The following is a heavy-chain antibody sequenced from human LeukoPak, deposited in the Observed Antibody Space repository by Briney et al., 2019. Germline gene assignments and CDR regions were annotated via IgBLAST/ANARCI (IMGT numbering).Heavy chain of an antibody. CDR2: ITSDSRGI. J-gene: IGHJ4*02. D-gene: IGHD6-19*01. Sequence: PGGSLRLSCVASGFTYSHYGMNWVRQAPGKGLEWVSGITSDSRGIYYADSVKGRFTIYRDNSKMTLYLQMDSLGVEDTALYYCATSPTAAVAGFYYWGQGTLVTVSS. CDR3: ATSPTAAVAGFYY. CDR1: GFTYSHYG. V-gene: IGHV3-23*01.